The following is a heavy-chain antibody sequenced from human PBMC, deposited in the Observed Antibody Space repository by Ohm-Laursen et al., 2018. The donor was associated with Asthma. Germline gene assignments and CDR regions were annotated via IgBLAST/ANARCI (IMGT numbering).Heavy chain of an antibody. V-gene: IGHV1-69*01. CDR3: ARGRCDSSDYDLYGLDV. J-gene: IGHJ6*02. CDR2: IIPILRTA. Sequence: SVKVSCKASGGTFSSYAISWVRQAPGQGLEWMGGIIPILRTANYAQNFRGRVTITADESTSTAYMDLSSLRSEDTAVYYCARGRCDSSDYDLYGLDVWGQGTTVTVSS. D-gene: IGHD3-22*01. CDR1: GGTFSSYA.